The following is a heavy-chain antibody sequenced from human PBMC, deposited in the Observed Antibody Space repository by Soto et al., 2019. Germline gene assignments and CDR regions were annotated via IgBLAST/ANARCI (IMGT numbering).Heavy chain of an antibody. J-gene: IGHJ4*02. CDR3: ARGVAIRLLSYSSGRHDYFDY. Sequence: QVQLVESGGGVVQPGRSLRLSCAASGFTFNTYATYWVRQAPGKGLDWVAVISYDGITQYYADSVKGRFTISRDNSKNTLYLQMNSLRPEDTAVYYCARGVAIRLLSYSSGRHDYFDYWGQGTLVTVSS. CDR1: GFTFNTYA. CDR2: ISYDGITQ. V-gene: IGHV3-30-3*01. D-gene: IGHD2-21*01.